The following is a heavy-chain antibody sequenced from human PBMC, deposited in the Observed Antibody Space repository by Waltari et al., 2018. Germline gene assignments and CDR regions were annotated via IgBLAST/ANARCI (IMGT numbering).Heavy chain of an antibody. CDR1: GGSIRSSSYY. CDR3: ARGVRYCSSTSCPGWFDP. J-gene: IGHJ5*02. CDR2: INYSGST. V-gene: IGHV4-39*07. D-gene: IGHD2-2*01. Sequence: QLQLQESGPGLVKPSETLSLTCTVSGGSIRSSSYYWGWLRQPPGKGLEWIGSINYSGSTYYNPSLKSRVTISVDTSKNQFSLKLSSVTAADTAVYYCARGVRYCSSTSCPGWFDPWGQGTLVTVSS.